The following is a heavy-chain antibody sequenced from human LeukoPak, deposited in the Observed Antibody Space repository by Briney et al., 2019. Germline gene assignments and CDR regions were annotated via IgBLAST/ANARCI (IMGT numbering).Heavy chain of an antibody. Sequence: GGSLRLSCVASGFTFITPSMHWVRQAPGKGLEWVAVTSYDGRSENYAESVKGRFSISRDNSNNTVYLQMSSLRPQDTAVYYCAKHYDYWSGYIRGFDSWGQGTLVTVSS. CDR3: AKHYDYWSGYIRGFDS. V-gene: IGHV3-30*18. CDR2: TSYDGRSE. CDR1: GFTFITPS. J-gene: IGHJ5*01. D-gene: IGHD3-3*01.